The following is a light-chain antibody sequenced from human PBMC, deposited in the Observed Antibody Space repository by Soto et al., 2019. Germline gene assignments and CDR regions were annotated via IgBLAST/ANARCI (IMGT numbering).Light chain of an antibody. Sequence: DIVLTQSPLSLTVTPGEPASISCRSSQSLLHSNGYNYLDWYLQKPGQPPQFLLYVGSNRASGVPDRFSGSGSGPDFTLRISRVEAEDVGVYYCMQTLQTPRTFGQGTKLEIK. CDR2: VGS. CDR3: MQTLQTPRT. V-gene: IGKV2-28*01. J-gene: IGKJ2*01. CDR1: QSLLHSNGYNY.